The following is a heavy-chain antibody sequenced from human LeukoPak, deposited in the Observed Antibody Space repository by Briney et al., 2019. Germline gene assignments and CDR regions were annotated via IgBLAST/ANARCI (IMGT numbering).Heavy chain of an antibody. Sequence: GGSLRLSCAASGNYWMHWVRQTPGKGLVWVSHIHGDGSSTNYADSVKGRSTISRDNAKNTLYLQMNSLRAEDTAVYYCARGSGGDCEYWGQGTLVTVSS. CDR1: GNYW. J-gene: IGHJ4*02. V-gene: IGHV3-74*01. CDR2: IHGDGSST. CDR3: ARGSGGDCEY. D-gene: IGHD2-21*02.